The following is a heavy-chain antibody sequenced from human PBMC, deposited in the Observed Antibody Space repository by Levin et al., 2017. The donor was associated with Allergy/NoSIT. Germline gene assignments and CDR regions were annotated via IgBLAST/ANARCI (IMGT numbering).Heavy chain of an antibody. CDR2: INHSGST. J-gene: IGHJ4*02. CDR1: GGSFSGYY. D-gene: IGHD5-18*01. Sequence: SQTLSLTCAVYGGSFSGYYWSWIRQPPGKGLEWIGEINHSGSTNYNPSLKSRVTISVDTSKNQFSLKLSSVTAADTAVYYCARGAAWIQLWSTASYYFDYWGQGTLVTVSS. CDR3: ARGAAWIQLWSTASYYFDY. V-gene: IGHV4-34*01.